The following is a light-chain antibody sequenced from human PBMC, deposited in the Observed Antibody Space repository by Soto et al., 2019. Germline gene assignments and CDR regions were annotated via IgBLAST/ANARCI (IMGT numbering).Light chain of an antibody. J-gene: IGKJ2*02. CDR3: QQYGSSPRT. Sequence: EIVLTQSPGTLSLSPGERATLSCSASHSVSSSYLAWYQQKPGQAPRLLIYGASSRATGIPDRFSGSGSGTDFTLTISRLEPEDFAVYYCQQYGSSPRTFGQGTKLEIK. V-gene: IGKV3-20*01. CDR2: GAS. CDR1: HSVSSSY.